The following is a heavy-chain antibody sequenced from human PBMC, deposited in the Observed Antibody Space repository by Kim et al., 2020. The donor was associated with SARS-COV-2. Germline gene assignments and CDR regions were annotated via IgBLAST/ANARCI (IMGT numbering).Heavy chain of an antibody. D-gene: IGHD2-2*02. V-gene: IGHV4-39*07. CDR2: IYYSGST. J-gene: IGHJ4*02. CDR3: ASRGYTWGHFDY. CDR1: GGSISSSSYY. Sequence: SETLSLTCTVSGGSISSSSYYWGWIRQPPGKGLEWIGSIYYSGSTYYNPSLKSRVTISVDTSKNQFSLKLSSVTAADTAVYYCASRGYTWGHFDYWGQGTLVTVSS.